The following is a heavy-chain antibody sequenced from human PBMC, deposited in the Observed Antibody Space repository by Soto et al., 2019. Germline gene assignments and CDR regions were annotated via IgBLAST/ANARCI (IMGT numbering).Heavy chain of an antibody. J-gene: IGHJ6*02. CDR1: GFTFSSYG. CDR2: ISSDGTSR. CDR3: AKVRVKDYYYYAMDV. Sequence: GGSLRLSCAASGFTFSSYGMHWVRQAPGKGLEWVAVISSDGTSRFYADSVKGRFTISRDNSKNTLYLQMNSLRAEDTAMYYCAKVRVKDYYYYAMDVWGQGTTVT. V-gene: IGHV3-30*18. D-gene: IGHD4-4*01.